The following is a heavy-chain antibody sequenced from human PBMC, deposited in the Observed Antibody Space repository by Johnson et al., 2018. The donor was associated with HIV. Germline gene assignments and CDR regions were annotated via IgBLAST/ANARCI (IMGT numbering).Heavy chain of an antibody. CDR1: GFSVSSNY. CDR2: IYSGGTT. D-gene: IGHD3-22*01. Sequence: VQLVESGGGLVQPGGSLRLSCAASGFSVSSNYMTWVRQAPGKGLEWVSVIYSGGTTWYADSVKGRFTISRDNSKNTLYLQMNSLRAEDTAVYYCARPRPMIVVAKGAFDIWGQVTMVTVSS. CDR3: ARPRPMIVVAKGAFDI. V-gene: IGHV3-66*02. J-gene: IGHJ3*02.